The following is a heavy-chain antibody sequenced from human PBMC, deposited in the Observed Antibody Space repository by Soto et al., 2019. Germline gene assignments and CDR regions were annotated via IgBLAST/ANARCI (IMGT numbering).Heavy chain of an antibody. CDR2: IRKKVNRYST. CDR1: GFTFSDHY. V-gene: IGHV3-72*01. D-gene: IGHD3-10*01. J-gene: IGHJ4*02. Sequence: GGSLRLSCAASGFTFSDHYMDWVRQAPGKGLEWVGRIRKKVNRYSTEYAASVKGRFSISRDDSKNSMYLQMNSLQTEDTAVYFCARISALSYFDFWGPGTLVTVSS. CDR3: ARISALSYFDF.